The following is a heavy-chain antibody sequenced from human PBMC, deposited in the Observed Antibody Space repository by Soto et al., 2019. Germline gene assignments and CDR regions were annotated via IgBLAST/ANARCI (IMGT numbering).Heavy chain of an antibody. Sequence: EVQLVESGGGLVRPGGSLRLSCAASGFTFSYYWMHWVRQAPGKGLVWVSRIHSDGSSTTYADFVKGRFIISRDKARKTLDLQWNSVRVEDTVVYYCARGGRGAFDLWGQGTVVTVSS. V-gene: IGHV3-74*01. CDR1: GFTFSYYW. J-gene: IGHJ3*01. D-gene: IGHD1-26*01. CDR2: IHSDGSST. CDR3: ARGGRGAFDL.